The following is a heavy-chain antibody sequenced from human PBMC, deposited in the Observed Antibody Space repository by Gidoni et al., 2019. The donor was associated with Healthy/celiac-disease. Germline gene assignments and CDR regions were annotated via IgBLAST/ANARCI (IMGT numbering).Heavy chain of an antibody. CDR3: ARDPVVVVVAANYYYGMDV. CDR2: ISAYNGNT. D-gene: IGHD2-15*01. CDR1: GYTVTSHG. Sequence: QVQLVQSGAEVKKPGASVKVSCKASGYTVTSHGSSWVRQAPGQGLEWMGWISAYNGNTNYAQKLQGRVTMTTDTSTSTAYMELRSLRSDDTAVYYCARDPVVVVVAANYYYGMDVWGQGTTVTVSS. J-gene: IGHJ6*02. V-gene: IGHV1-18*01.